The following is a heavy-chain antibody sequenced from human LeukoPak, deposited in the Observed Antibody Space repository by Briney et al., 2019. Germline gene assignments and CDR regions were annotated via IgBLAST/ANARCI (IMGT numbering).Heavy chain of an antibody. CDR2: ISRSSSYK. J-gene: IGHJ6*03. CDR3: ARELSFGEGIMDV. Sequence: GGSLRLSCAASGFTFSSYDMNWVRQAPGKGLEWVSCISRSSSYKNYADSVEGRLTTSRDNAKNSLYLQMNSLRAEDTAVYYCARELSFGEGIMDVWGKGTTVTISS. CDR1: GFTFSSYD. V-gene: IGHV3-21*01. D-gene: IGHD3-10*01.